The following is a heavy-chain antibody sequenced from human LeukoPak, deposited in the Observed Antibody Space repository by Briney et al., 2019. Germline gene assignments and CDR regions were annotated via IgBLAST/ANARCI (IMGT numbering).Heavy chain of an antibody. CDR1: GGSISSSSYY. Sequence: SETLSLTCTVSGGSISSSSYYWGWIRQPPGKGLEWIGSIYYSGSTYYNPSLKSRVTISVDTSKNQFSLKLSSVTAADTAVYYCARHEFSSGWYRPSYYWGQGTLVTVSS. J-gene: IGHJ4*02. CDR2: IYYSGST. CDR3: ARHEFSSGWYRPSYY. D-gene: IGHD6-19*01. V-gene: IGHV4-39*01.